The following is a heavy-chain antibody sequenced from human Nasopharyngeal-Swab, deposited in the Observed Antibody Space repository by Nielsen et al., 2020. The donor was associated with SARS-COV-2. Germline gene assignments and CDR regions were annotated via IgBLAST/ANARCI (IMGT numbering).Heavy chain of an antibody. J-gene: IGHJ6*02. V-gene: IGHV3-74*01. D-gene: IGHD6-13*01. CDR3: ARESIAAAGPGTDV. Sequence: GGSLRLSCAASGFIFSSYWMHWVRHAPGKGLVWVSRIKSDGSSTSYADSVKGRFTISRDNAKNTLFLQMNSLRAEDTAVYYCARESIAAAGPGTDVWGQGTTVTVSS. CDR1: GFIFSSYW. CDR2: IKSDGSST.